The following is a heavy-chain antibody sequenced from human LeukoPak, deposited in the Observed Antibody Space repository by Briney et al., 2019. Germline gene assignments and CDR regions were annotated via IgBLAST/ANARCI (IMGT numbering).Heavy chain of an antibody. J-gene: IGHJ6*02. CDR2: ISSSSSYI. Sequence: PGGSLGLSCAASGFTFSSYSMNWVRQTPGKGLEWVSSISSSSSYIYYADSVKGRFTISRDNAKNSLYLQMNSLRAEDTAVYYCARAGDYYGMDVWGQGTTVTVSS. CDR1: GFTFSSYS. CDR3: ARAGDYYGMDV. V-gene: IGHV3-21*01.